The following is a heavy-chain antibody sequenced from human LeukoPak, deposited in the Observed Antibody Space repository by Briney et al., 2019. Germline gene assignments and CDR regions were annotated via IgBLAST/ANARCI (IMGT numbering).Heavy chain of an antibody. CDR2: IWYDGSNK. CDR3: ARGDSSSWYLLTIPFDY. D-gene: IGHD6-13*01. Sequence: GGSLRLSCAASGFTFSSYGMHRVRQAPGKGLEWVAVIWYDGSNKYYADSVKGRFTISRDNSKNTLYLQMNSLRAEDTAVYYCARGDSSSWYLLTIPFDYWGQGTLVTVSS. CDR1: GFTFSSYG. J-gene: IGHJ4*02. V-gene: IGHV3-33*01.